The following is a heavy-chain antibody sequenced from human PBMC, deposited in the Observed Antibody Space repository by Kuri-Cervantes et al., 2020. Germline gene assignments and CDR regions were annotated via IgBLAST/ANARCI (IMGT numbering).Heavy chain of an antibody. CDR2: ISSSGSTI. V-gene: IGHV3-48*03. CDR3: AKDWDTATTDY. CDR1: GFTFSSYE. Sequence: GGSLRLSCAASGFTFSSYEMNWVRQAPGKGLEWVSYISSSGSTIYYADSVKGRFTITRDNAKNSLYLQMNSLRAEDTAVYYCAKDWDTATTDYWGQGTLVTVSS. J-gene: IGHJ4*02. D-gene: IGHD5-18*01.